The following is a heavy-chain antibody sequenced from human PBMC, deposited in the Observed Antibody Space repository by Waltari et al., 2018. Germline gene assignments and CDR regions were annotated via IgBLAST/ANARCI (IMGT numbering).Heavy chain of an antibody. CDR1: EFTFNTFW. Sequence: EVQLMESGGDLVQPGGSLRLSCVVSEFTFNTFWMNWVRQAPGKGLVWVSRINNEGTYTTYADSVKGRFTISRDNAKNTLYLQMNSLRVEDTAVYYCGGGGLDGAAYWGQGTLVNVSS. CDR3: GGGGLDGAAY. J-gene: IGHJ4*02. V-gene: IGHV3-74*01. CDR2: INNEGTYT. D-gene: IGHD3-16*01.